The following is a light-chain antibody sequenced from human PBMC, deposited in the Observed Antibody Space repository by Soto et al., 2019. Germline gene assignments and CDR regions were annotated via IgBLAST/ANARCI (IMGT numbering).Light chain of an antibody. V-gene: IGLV2-14*01. CDR1: SSDVGGYNY. Sequence: QSALTQPASVSGSPGQPITISCTGTSSDVGGYNYVSWYQQHPGKAPKLMISKVSDRPSGVSNRFSGSKSGNTASLTISGLQAEDEAHYYCSSYTSSSTVMFGGGTKLTVL. CDR2: KVS. J-gene: IGLJ3*02. CDR3: SSYTSSSTVM.